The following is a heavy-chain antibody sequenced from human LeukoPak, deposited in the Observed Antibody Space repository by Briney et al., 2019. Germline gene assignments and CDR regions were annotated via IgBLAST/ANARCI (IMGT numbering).Heavy chain of an antibody. CDR2: IIPILGIA. V-gene: IGHV1-69*04. Sequence: SVKVSCKASGGTFSSYAISWVRQAPGQGLEWMGRIIPILGIANYAQKFQGRVTMTRDTSISTAYMELSRLRSDDTAVYYCASLFMVRGVDYWGQGTLVTVSS. J-gene: IGHJ4*02. CDR3: ASLFMVRGVDY. CDR1: GGTFSSYA. D-gene: IGHD3-10*01.